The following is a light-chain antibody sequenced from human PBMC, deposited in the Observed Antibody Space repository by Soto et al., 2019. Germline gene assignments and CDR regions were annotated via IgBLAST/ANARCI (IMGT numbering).Light chain of an antibody. CDR3: CSYTTSNTRQIV. CDR1: SSDVGGYNY. CDR2: DVS. Sequence: QSALTQPASVSGSPGQSITISCTGISSDVGGYNYVSWYQQQPGKAPKFMIYDVSNRPSGVSNRFSGSKSGNTASLTISGLQAEDEADYYCCSYTTSNTRQIVFGTGTKLTVL. J-gene: IGLJ1*01. V-gene: IGLV2-14*01.